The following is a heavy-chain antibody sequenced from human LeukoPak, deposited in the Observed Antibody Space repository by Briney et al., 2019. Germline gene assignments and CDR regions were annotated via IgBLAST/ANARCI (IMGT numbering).Heavy chain of an antibody. D-gene: IGHD3-3*01. CDR3: ARGGSGSNDY. CDR2: IYYSGST. V-gene: IGHV4-59*01. J-gene: IGHJ4*02. Sequence: SETLSLTCTVSGGSISSYYWSWIRQPPGKGLEWIGYIYYSGSTNYNPSLKSRVTISVDTSKNQFSLKLSSVTAADTAVYYCARGGSGSNDYWGQGTLVTVSS. CDR1: GGSISSYY.